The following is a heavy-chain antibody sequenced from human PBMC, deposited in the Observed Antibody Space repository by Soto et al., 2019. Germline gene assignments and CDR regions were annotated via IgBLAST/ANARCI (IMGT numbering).Heavy chain of an antibody. CDR1: GVSIISSSYY. J-gene: IGHJ5*02. Sequence: SETLSLTCTVSGVSIISSSYYWVLIRQPPGKGLEWIGSIFYSGNTYYNPSLKSRVTISVDTSKNQFSLKLSSVTAADTAVYYCARHNYEGWSGYWDSNWFDPWGQGTLVTVDS. V-gene: IGHV4-39*01. CDR2: IFYSGNT. CDR3: ARHNYEGWSGYWDSNWFDP. D-gene: IGHD3-3*01.